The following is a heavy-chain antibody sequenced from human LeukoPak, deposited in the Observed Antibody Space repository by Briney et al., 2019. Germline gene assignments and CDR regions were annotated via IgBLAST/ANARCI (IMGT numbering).Heavy chain of an antibody. CDR2: IYYSGST. CDR3: ARGKYYYGSGSYSFDY. CDR1: GGSISSYY. Sequence: PSETLSLTCTVSGGSISSYYWSWIRQPPGKGLEWIGYIYYSGSTNYNPSLKSRVTISVDTSKNQFFLKLSSVTAADTAVYYCARGKYYYGSGSYSFDYWGQGTLVTVSS. D-gene: IGHD3-10*01. V-gene: IGHV4-59*01. J-gene: IGHJ4*02.